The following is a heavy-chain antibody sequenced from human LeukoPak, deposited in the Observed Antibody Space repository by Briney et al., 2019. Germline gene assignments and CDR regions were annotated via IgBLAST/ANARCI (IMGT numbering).Heavy chain of an antibody. V-gene: IGHV3-30*18. D-gene: IGHD3-10*01. Sequence: QPGGSLRLSCAASGFTVSSNYMSWVRQAPGKGLEWVAVISYDGSNKYYADSVKGRFTISRDNAKNSLYLQMSSLRAEDTALYYCAKVQDYYGSGSPLDYWGQGTLVTVSS. CDR1: GFTVSSNY. J-gene: IGHJ4*02. CDR2: ISYDGSNK. CDR3: AKVQDYYGSGSPLDY.